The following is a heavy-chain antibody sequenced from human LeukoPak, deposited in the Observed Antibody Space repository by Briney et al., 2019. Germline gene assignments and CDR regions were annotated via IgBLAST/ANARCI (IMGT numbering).Heavy chain of an antibody. Sequence: ASVKVSXKASGYTFTGYYMHWMRQARGQGLEWIGRINPNSGGTNYAQKFQGRVTMTRDTSISTAYMELSRLRSDDTAVYYCARVYYGSGSYLVYWGQGTLVTVSS. CDR1: GYTFTGYY. CDR2: INPNSGGT. V-gene: IGHV1-2*06. D-gene: IGHD3-10*01. CDR3: ARVYYGSGSYLVY. J-gene: IGHJ4*02.